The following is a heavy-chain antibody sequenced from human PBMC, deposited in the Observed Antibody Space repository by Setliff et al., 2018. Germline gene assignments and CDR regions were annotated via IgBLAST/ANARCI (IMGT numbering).Heavy chain of an antibody. J-gene: IGHJ4*02. CDR1: GGSFSGYY. V-gene: IGHV4-34*01. CDR2: INHSGST. Sequence: KPSETLSLTCAVYGGSFSGYYWSWIRQPPGKGLEWIGEINHSGSTNYNPSLKGRVTISVDTSKNQFSLKLSSVTAADTAVYYCARGRIAAALYYFDYWGQGTLVTVSS. CDR3: ARGRIAAALYYFDY. D-gene: IGHD6-13*01.